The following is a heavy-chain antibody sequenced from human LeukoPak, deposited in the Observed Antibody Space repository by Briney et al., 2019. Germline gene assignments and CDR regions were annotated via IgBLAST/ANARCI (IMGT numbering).Heavy chain of an antibody. CDR2: IKPDGTET. Sequence: GGSLRLSCAASGFTFSASWMNWARQAPGKGLEWVANIKPDGTETYYADSVKGRVTISRDNSKNTLYLQMNSLRAEDTAVYYCARHASGHYFDSWGQGTLVTVSS. V-gene: IGHV3-7*01. J-gene: IGHJ4*02. D-gene: IGHD2-15*01. CDR3: ARHASGHYFDS. CDR1: GFTFSASW.